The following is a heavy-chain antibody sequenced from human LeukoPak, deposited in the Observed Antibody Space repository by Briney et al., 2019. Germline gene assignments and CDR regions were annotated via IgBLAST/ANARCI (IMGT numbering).Heavy chain of an antibody. Sequence: VASVKVSCKASGYTFTSYDINWVRQATGQGLEWMGLMNPNSGNTGYAQKFQGRVTMTRNTSISTAYMELSSLRSEDTAVYYCASNSGYHLRSYYYYGMDVWGQGTTVTVSS. CDR1: GYTFTSYD. D-gene: IGHD5-12*01. J-gene: IGHJ6*02. CDR3: ASNSGYHLRSYYYYGMDV. V-gene: IGHV1-8*01. CDR2: MNPNSGNT.